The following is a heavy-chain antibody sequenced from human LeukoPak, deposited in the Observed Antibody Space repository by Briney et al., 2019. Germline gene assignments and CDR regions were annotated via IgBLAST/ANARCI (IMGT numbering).Heavy chain of an antibody. V-gene: IGHV1-69*13. Sequence: SVKVSCKASGGTFSSYAISWVRQAPGQGLEWMGGIVPMFGTPDYAQKFRGRVTITADESTSTAYMEVRSLISGDTAVYYCARDHERTGDISLYYMDVWGKGTTVTVSS. D-gene: IGHD7-27*01. J-gene: IGHJ6*03. CDR2: IVPMFGTP. CDR3: ARDHERTGDISLYYMDV. CDR1: GGTFSSYA.